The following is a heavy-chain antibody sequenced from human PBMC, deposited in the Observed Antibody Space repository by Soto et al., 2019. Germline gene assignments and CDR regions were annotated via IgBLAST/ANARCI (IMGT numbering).Heavy chain of an antibody. Sequence: QNTLKESAPTLVKPTQTLTLTFTFSAISLSTDRVSVGWIRQPPGKALEWLTLVYWDDDKRYSPSLKSRLTITKDTSKTQVVLTMTNMDPVDTATYYCARSGLLPIFDYWGQGTLVTVSS. CDR2: VYWDDDK. V-gene: IGHV2-5*02. CDR3: ARSGLLPIFDY. J-gene: IGHJ4*02. CDR1: AISLSTDRVS. D-gene: IGHD3-10*01.